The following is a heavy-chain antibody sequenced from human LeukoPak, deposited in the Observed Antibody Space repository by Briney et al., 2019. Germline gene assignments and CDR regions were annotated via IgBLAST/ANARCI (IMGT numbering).Heavy chain of an antibody. CDR2: INPSGGST. CDR1: GYTFTSYY. Sequence: ASVKVSCTASGYTFTSYYMHWVRQAPGQGLEWMGIINPSGGSTNYAQKFQGRVTITADESTSTAYMELSSPRSEDTAVYYCARGGYYYDSSGYYYEAFDYWGQGTLVTVSS. J-gene: IGHJ4*02. CDR3: ARGGYYYDSSGYYYEAFDY. V-gene: IGHV1-46*01. D-gene: IGHD3-22*01.